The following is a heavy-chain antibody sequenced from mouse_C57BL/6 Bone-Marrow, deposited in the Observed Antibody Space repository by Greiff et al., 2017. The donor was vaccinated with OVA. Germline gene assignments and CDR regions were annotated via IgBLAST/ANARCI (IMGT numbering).Heavy chain of an antibody. J-gene: IGHJ3*01. CDR3: ATYYGALPY. CDR1: GYTFTSYW. D-gene: IGHD2-10*01. CDR2: IDPSDSET. V-gene: IGHV1-52*01. Sequence: QVQLQQPGAELVRPGSSVKLSCKASGYTFTSYWMHWVKQRPIQGLEWIGNIDPSDSETHYNQKFKDKATLAVDKSSSTAYMQLSSLTSEDSAVYYCATYYGALPYWGQGTLVTVSA.